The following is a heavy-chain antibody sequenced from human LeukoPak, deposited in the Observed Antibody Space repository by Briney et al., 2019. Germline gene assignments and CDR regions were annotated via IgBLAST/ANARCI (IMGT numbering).Heavy chain of an antibody. V-gene: IGHV3-11*04. CDR1: GFTFSDYY. Sequence: GGSLRLSCAASGFTFSDYYMSWIRQAPGKGLEWVSYISSSGSTIYYADSVKGRFTISRDNAKNSLYLQMNSLRAEDTAVYYCARATMVIRSNWFGPWGQGTLVTVSS. CDR2: ISSSGSTI. D-gene: IGHD3-10*01. CDR3: ARATMVIRSNWFGP. J-gene: IGHJ5*02.